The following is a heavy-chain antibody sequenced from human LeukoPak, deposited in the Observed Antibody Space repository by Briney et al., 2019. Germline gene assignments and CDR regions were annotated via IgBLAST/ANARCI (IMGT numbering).Heavy chain of an antibody. D-gene: IGHD3-9*01. CDR3: ARGERSTYSDWSPDY. CDR1: GFTFSSYS. Sequence: GRSLRLSCAASGFTFSSYSMNWVRQAPGKGLEWVSSISSSSSYIYYADSVKGRFTISRDNARNSLYLQMNSLRAEDTAVYYCARGERSTYSDWSPDYWGQGTLVTVSS. V-gene: IGHV3-21*01. CDR2: ISSSSSYI. J-gene: IGHJ4*02.